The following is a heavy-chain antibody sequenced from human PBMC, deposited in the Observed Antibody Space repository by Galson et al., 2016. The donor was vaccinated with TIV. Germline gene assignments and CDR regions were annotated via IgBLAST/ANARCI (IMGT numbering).Heavy chain of an antibody. J-gene: IGHJ6*02. D-gene: IGHD3-9*01. V-gene: IGHV4-59*01. CDR1: GGYNSSYF. CDR2: IYNSETT. CDR3: TRCWGHDNICTGPVLWGIDG. Sequence: SETLSLTCTVSGGYNSSYFWSWIRQPPGKGLEWIGYIYNSETTKYNTSLRSRVTISEDTAKNQFSLALTSVTAADTAVYYCTRCWGHDNICTGPVLWGIDGSGQGTTRTVSS.